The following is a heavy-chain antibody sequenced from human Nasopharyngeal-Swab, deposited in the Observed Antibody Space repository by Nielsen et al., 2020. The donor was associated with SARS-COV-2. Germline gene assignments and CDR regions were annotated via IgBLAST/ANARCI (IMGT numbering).Heavy chain of an antibody. CDR2: INPSGGST. CDR3: ARDPTLTYYDILTGYRTPDYYMDV. D-gene: IGHD3-9*01. V-gene: IGHV1-46*01. Sequence: ASVKVSCKASGCTFTSYYMHWVRQAPGQGLEWMGIINPSGGSTSYAQKFQGRVTMTRDTSTSTVYMELSSLRSEDTAVYYCARDPTLTYYDILTGYRTPDYYMDVWGKGTTVTVSS. J-gene: IGHJ6*03. CDR1: GCTFTSYY.